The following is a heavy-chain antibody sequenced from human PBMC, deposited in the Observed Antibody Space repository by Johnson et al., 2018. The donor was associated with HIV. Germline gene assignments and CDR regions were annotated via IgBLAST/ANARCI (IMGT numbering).Heavy chain of an antibody. D-gene: IGHD6-13*01. V-gene: IGHV3-30*04. CDR3: ARENSSWYRGGAFDI. CDR1: GFTFSSYA. J-gene: IGHJ3*02. CDR2: ISYDGSNK. Sequence: QLVESGGGVVQPGRSLRLSCAASGFTFSSYAMHWVRQAPGKGLEWVAVISYDGSNKYYADSVKGRFTISRDNSKNTLYLQMNSLRAEDTAVYYCARENSSWYRGGAFDIWGQGTMVTVSS.